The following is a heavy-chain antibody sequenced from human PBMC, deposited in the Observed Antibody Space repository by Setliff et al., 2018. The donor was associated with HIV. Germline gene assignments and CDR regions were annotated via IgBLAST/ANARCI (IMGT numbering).Heavy chain of an antibody. Sequence: SETLSLTCAGSGYSISSGYYWGWIRQPPGKGLEWIGSIYHSGSTYYNPSLKSRVTISVDTSKNQFSLKLSSVTAADTAVYYCASSALWFGELLGLGAFDIWGQGTMVTVSS. V-gene: IGHV4-38-2*01. J-gene: IGHJ3*02. CDR2: IYHSGST. CDR1: GYSISSGYY. CDR3: ASSALWFGELLGLGAFDI. D-gene: IGHD3-10*01.